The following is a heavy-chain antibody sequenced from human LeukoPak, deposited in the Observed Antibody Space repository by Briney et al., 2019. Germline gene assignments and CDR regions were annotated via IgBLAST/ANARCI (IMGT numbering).Heavy chain of an antibody. D-gene: IGHD6-19*01. V-gene: IGHV1-2*02. J-gene: IGHJ4*02. CDR1: GYTFTGYY. CDR3: AREAGVAGKDWDY. CDR2: INPNSGGT. Sequence: ASVKVPCKASGYTFTGYYMHWVRQAPGQGLEWMGWINPNSGGTNYAQKFQGRVTMTRDTSISTAYMELSRLRSDDTAVYYCAREAGVAGKDWDYWGQGTLVTVSS.